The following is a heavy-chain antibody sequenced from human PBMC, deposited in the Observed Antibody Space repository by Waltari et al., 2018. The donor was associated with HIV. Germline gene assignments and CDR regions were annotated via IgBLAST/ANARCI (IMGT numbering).Heavy chain of an antibody. V-gene: IGHV4-34*01. D-gene: IGHD2-8*01. J-gene: IGHJ4*02. CDR2: INHAGIT. Sequence: QVQLNQWGAGLLKPSETLSLTCAVSGGSFSGNYWTWIRQPPGKGLEWIGEINHAGITNYNPSVKSRVTMSVDTSMNQFSLKLTSVTAADTALYYCARRAPMAYFDYWGQGSLVTVSS. CDR1: GGSFSGNY. CDR3: ARRAPMAYFDY.